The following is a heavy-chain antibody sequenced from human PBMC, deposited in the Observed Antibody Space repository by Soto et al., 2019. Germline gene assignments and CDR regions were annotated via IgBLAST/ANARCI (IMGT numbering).Heavy chain of an antibody. CDR2: IYPGDSDT. Sequence: PGESLKISCXGSGYSFTTYWIGWVRQMPGKGLEWMGIIYPGDSDTRYSPSFQGQVTISADKSISTAYLQWSSLKASDTAMYYCARGPRIVPDYYGMDVWGQGTTVTVSS. CDR3: ARGPRIVPDYYGMDV. CDR1: GYSFTTYW. J-gene: IGHJ6*02. V-gene: IGHV5-51*01. D-gene: IGHD2-8*01.